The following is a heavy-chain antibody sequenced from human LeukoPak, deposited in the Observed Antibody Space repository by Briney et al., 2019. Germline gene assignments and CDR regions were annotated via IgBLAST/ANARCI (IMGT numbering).Heavy chain of an antibody. CDR1: GGSIRSGPYY. Sequence: SETLSLTCNVSGGSIRSGPYYWGWIRQPPGKRLEWIGSIYYRGNTQYSPSLRSRVTISVDTSKNEFSLKLRSVTAADTAVYYCARLHDYGDYYADYWGQGTLVTVSS. CDR3: ARLHDYGDYYADY. V-gene: IGHV4-39*01. J-gene: IGHJ4*02. D-gene: IGHD4-17*01. CDR2: IYYRGNT.